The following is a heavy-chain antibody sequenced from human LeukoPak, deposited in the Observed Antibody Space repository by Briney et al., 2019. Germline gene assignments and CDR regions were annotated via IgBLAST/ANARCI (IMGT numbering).Heavy chain of an antibody. CDR2: IIPIFGTA. CDR1: GGTFSSYA. J-gene: IGHJ3*02. Sequence: SVKVSCKASGGTFSSYAISWVRQAPGQGLEWMGGIIPIFGTANYAQKFQGRVTITADESTSTAYMELSSLRSEDTAVYYCASSYYYDSSGPRAFDIWGQGTMVTVSS. D-gene: IGHD3-22*01. V-gene: IGHV1-69*13. CDR3: ASSYYYDSSGPRAFDI.